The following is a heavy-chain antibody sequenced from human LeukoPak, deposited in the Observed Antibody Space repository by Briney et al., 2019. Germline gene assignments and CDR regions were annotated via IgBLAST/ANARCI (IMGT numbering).Heavy chain of an antibody. CDR2: IYYSGNT. Sequence: SETLSLTCTASGGSISGDHWNWIRQPPGKGLEWIGYIYYSGNTNYNPSLKSRVTISVDTSKNQFSLKLNSVTAADTAVYYCARRNDFGIWGQGTMVTVSS. CDR3: ARRNDFGI. J-gene: IGHJ3*02. CDR1: GGSISGDH. V-gene: IGHV4-59*08.